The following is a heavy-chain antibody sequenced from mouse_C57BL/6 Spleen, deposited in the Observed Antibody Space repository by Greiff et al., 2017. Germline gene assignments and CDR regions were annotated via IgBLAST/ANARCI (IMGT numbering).Heavy chain of an antibody. D-gene: IGHD2-3*01. CDR1: GFNIKDDY. J-gene: IGHJ3*01. V-gene: IGHV14-4*01. Sequence: EVQVVESGAELVRPGASVKLSCTASGFNIKDDYMHWVKQRPEQGLEWIGWIDPENGDTEYASKFQGKATITADTSSNTAYLQLSSLTSEDTAVYYCTTKWLLPFAYWGQGTLVTVSA. CDR3: TTKWLLPFAY. CDR2: IDPENGDT.